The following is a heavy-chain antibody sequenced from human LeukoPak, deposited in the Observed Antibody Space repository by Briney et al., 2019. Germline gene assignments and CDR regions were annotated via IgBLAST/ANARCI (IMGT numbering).Heavy chain of an antibody. CDR1: GFTFSSYG. V-gene: IGHV3-30*02. CDR3: AKDLLRDRWFGES. D-gene: IGHD3-10*01. J-gene: IGHJ5*02. Sequence: GGSLRLSCAASGFTFSSYGMHWVRQAPDKGLEWVAFIRYEGSSKYYADSVKGRFTISRDNSKNTLYLQIDSLRPEDTAVYYCAKDLLRDRWFGESWGQGTLVTVSS. CDR2: IRYEGSSK.